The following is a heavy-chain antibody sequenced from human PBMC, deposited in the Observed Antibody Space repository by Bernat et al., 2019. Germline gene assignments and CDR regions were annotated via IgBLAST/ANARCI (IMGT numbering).Heavy chain of an antibody. CDR1: GFTFSDHY. D-gene: IGHD3-9*01. Sequence: VQLVESGGGVVQPGRSLRLSCAASGFTFSDHYIDWVRQAPGKGLAWVGRGGNKARSYTTEYAASVRGRFTISRDDSKNSLYLQMNSLKTDDPAVYSCTKGYSGTDIYAFDVWGRGTMVTVSS. V-gene: IGHV3-72*01. J-gene: IGHJ3*01. CDR3: TKGYSGTDIYAFDV. CDR2: GGNKARSYTT.